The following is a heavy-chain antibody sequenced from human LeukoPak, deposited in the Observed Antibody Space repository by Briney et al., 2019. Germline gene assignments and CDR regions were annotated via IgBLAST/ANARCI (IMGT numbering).Heavy chain of an antibody. CDR1: GGSFSGYY. CDR2: INHSGST. J-gene: IGHJ4*02. Sequence: SETLSLTCAVYGGSFSGYYWSWIRQPPGKGLEWIGEINHSGSTNYNPSLKSRVTISVDTSKNQFSLKLSSVTAADTAVYYCASGSKFDYWGQGTLVTVSS. CDR3: ASGSKFDY. V-gene: IGHV4-34*01. D-gene: IGHD4-11*01.